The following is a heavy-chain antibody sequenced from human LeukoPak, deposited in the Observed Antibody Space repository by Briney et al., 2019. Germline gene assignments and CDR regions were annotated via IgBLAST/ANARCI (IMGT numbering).Heavy chain of an antibody. CDR3: ARGGRWPRV. V-gene: IGHV4-59*12. CDR1: GGSISSYY. Sequence: PSETLSLTCTVSGGSISSYYWSWIRQPPGKGLEWIGYIYYSGSTNYNPSLKSRVTISVDTSKNQFSLKLSSVTAADTAVYYCARGGRWPRVWGQGTLVTVSS. D-gene: IGHD5-24*01. CDR2: IYYSGST. J-gene: IGHJ4*02.